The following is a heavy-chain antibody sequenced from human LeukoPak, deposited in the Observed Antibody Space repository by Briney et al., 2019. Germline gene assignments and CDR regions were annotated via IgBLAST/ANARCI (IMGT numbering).Heavy chain of an antibody. CDR2: ISYDGSNK. D-gene: IGHD6-19*01. Sequence: GRSLRLSCAASGFTLSSYGMHWVRQAPGKGLEWVAVISYDGSNKYYADSVKGRFTISRDNSKNTLYLQMNSLRAEDTAVYYCAKDPSRIAVAGLIDYWGQGTLVTVSS. CDR1: GFTLSSYG. CDR3: AKDPSRIAVAGLIDY. V-gene: IGHV3-30*18. J-gene: IGHJ4*02.